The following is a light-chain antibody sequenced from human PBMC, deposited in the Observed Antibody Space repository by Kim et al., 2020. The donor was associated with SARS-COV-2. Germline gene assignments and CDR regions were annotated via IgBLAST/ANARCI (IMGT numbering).Light chain of an antibody. Sequence: GQRVPSSCSGSSSNIGSNTVNWYQQRPGTAPKLLIYSNNQRPSGVPDRFSGSKSGTSASLAISGLQSEDEADYYCAAWDDSLNGWVFGGGTKLTVL. CDR2: SNN. CDR3: AAWDDSLNGWV. CDR1: SSNIGSNT. J-gene: IGLJ3*02. V-gene: IGLV1-44*01.